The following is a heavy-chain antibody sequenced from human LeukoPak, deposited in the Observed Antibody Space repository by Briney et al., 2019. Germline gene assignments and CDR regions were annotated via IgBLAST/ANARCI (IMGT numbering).Heavy chain of an antibody. CDR3: ARDLVGGWDDSSGYYYGYFDY. J-gene: IGHJ4*02. V-gene: IGHV3-30-3*01. CDR2: ISYDGNNK. CDR1: GFTFAIYA. Sequence: GGSLRLSCAASGFTFAIYAMHWVRQAPGKGLEWVAVISYDGNNKYYADSVKGRFTISRDNSKNTLYLQMNSLRAEDTAVYYCARDLVGGWDDSSGYYYGYFDYWGQGTLVAVSS. D-gene: IGHD3-22*01.